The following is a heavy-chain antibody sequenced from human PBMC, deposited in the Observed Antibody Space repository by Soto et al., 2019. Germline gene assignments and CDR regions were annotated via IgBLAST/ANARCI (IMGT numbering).Heavy chain of an antibody. CDR3: ASTKYDSSAYDYWYLGL. V-gene: IGHV1-69*06. CDR1: EDTFRNYA. D-gene: IGHD3-22*01. Sequence: QVELVQSGAEVKKPGSSVKVSCQASEDTFRNYAISWVRQAPGQGLEWVGGIIPIFGTANYAQKFQGRVTITTDTSANTVYLELSSLRSEDTAVYYCASTKYDSSAYDYWYLGLWGRGTLVTASS. J-gene: IGHJ2*01. CDR2: IIPIFGTA.